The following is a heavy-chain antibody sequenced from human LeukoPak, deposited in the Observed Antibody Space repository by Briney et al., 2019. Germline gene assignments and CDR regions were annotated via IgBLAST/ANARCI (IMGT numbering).Heavy chain of an antibody. D-gene: IGHD3-16*02. J-gene: IGHJ4*02. CDR1: GFTFSSYG. Sequence: GGSLRLSCAASGFTFSSYGMHWVRQAPGKGLEWVAVISYDGSNKYYADSVKGRFTISRDNSKNTLYLQMNSLRAEDTAVYYCAKDIDDYVWGSYRFVPYFDYWGQGTLVTVSS. CDR3: AKDIDDYVWGSYRFVPYFDY. V-gene: IGHV3-30*18. CDR2: ISYDGSNK.